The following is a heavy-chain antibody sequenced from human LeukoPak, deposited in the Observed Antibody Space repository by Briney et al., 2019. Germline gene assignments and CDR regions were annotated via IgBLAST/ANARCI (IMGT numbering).Heavy chain of an antibody. D-gene: IGHD3-22*01. CDR1: GFTFSSYA. CDR2: ISGSGGST. J-gene: IGHJ4*02. Sequence: PGGSLRLSCAASGFTFSSYAMSWVRQAPGKGLEWVSAISGSGGSTYYADSVKGRFTISRDNSKNTLYLQMNSLRAEDTAVYYCARTIYYDTAIDYWGQGTLVTVSS. V-gene: IGHV3-23*01. CDR3: ARTIYYDTAIDY.